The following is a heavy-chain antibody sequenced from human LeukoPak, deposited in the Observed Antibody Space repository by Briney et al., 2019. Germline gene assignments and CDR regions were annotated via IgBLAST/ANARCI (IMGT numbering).Heavy chain of an antibody. CDR3: ARDGGIAAACDY. CDR1: GFTFSSYG. D-gene: IGHD6-13*01. V-gene: IGHV3-30*02. CDR2: IRYDGSNK. J-gene: IGHJ4*02. Sequence: GGSLRLSCAASGFTFSSYGMHWVRQAPGKGLEWVAFIRYDGSNKYYADSVKGRFTISRDNSKNTLYLQMNSLRAEDTAVYYCARDGGIAAACDYWGQGTLVTVSS.